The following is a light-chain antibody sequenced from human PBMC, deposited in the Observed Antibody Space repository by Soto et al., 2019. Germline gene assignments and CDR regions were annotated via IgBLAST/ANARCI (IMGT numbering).Light chain of an antibody. Sequence: EVVVTQSPATLAVSPGERATRSCGASQSVRSYLAWYQQKPGQAPRLLIHGASTSAPGIPARFSGSGSGTDFTLTISSLQSEDFAVYYCHQYDHWPQTFGQGTKVDIK. V-gene: IGKV3-15*01. CDR3: HQYDHWPQT. CDR2: GAS. CDR1: QSVRSY. J-gene: IGKJ1*01.